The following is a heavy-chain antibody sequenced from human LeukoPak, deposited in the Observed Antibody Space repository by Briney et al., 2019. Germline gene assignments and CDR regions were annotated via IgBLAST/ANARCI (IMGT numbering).Heavy chain of an antibody. J-gene: IGHJ4*02. CDR2: IIPIFGTA. CDR3: ATNVGAFPVVVTATYFDY. V-gene: IGHV1-69*06. CDR1: GGTFSSYA. D-gene: IGHD2-21*02. Sequence: SVKVSCKASGGTFSSYAISWVRQAPGQGLEWMGGIIPIFGTANYAQKFPGRVTITADKSTSTAYMELSSLRSEDTAVYYCATNVGAFPVVVTATYFDYWGQGTLVTVSS.